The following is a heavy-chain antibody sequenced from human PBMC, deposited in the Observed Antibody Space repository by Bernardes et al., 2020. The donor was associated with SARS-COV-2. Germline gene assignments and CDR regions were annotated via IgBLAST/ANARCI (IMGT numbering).Heavy chain of an antibody. CDR1: GFTFSSYA. CDR2: ISYDGSNK. V-gene: IGHV3-30-3*01. Sequence: GGSLRLSCAASGFTFSSYAMHWVRQAPGKGLEWVAVISYDGSNKYYADSVKGRFTISRDNSKNTLYLQMNSLRAEDTAVYYCARQYYYDSSGPEGFDYWGQGTLVTVSS. J-gene: IGHJ4*02. D-gene: IGHD3-22*01. CDR3: ARQYYYDSSGPEGFDY.